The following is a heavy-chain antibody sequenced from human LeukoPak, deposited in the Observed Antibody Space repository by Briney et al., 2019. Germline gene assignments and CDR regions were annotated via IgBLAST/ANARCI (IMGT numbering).Heavy chain of an antibody. CDR3: AREAKESYGMDV. CDR1: GFAFSNHW. Sequence: AGGSLRLSCAASGFAFSNHWMTWVRQAPGKGLEWVANIYQDGSKKTYVDSVKDRFTVSRDTAKNSLYLQMSSLTAEDTAVYYCAREAKESYGMDVWGQGTTVTVSS. D-gene: IGHD3-10*01. V-gene: IGHV3-7*01. J-gene: IGHJ6*02. CDR2: IYQDGSKK.